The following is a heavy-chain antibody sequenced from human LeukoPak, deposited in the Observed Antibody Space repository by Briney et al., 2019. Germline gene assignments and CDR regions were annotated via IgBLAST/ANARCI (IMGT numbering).Heavy chain of an antibody. Sequence: PGGSLRLSCVASEITLSSYAMTWVRQAPGKGLEWVAAISGSGGRTNYADSVKGRFTISRDNSKNMLFLQMNSLRADDTAVYYCAKDATWIQLWLDYWGQGTLVTVSS. V-gene: IGHV3-23*01. D-gene: IGHD5-18*01. J-gene: IGHJ4*02. CDR3: AKDATWIQLWLDY. CDR2: ISGSGGRT. CDR1: EITLSSYA.